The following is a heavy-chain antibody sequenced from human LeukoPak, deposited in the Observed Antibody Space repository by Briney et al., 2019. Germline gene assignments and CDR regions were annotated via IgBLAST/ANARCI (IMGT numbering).Heavy chain of an antibody. Sequence: SETLSLTCTVSGGSISSYYWSWIRQPPGKGLEWIGYIYYSGSTNYNPSLKSRVTISVDTSKNQFSLKLSSVTAADTAVYYCAKHYGPYYFDYWGQGTLVTVSS. CDR3: AKHYGPYYFDY. V-gene: IGHV4-59*01. D-gene: IGHD4-17*01. CDR1: GGSISSYY. J-gene: IGHJ4*02. CDR2: IYYSGST.